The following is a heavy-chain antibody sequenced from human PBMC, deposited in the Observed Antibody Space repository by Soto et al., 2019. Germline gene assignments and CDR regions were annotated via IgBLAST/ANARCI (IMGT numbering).Heavy chain of an antibody. Sequence: GGSLRLSCSASGFSVSSNYMNWVRQAPGKGLEWVSVIYSGGDTHYTDSVKGRFTVSRDNSENTVYLQMNSLRAEDTAVYYCAKDSAATYYYDSSGYNYFDYWGQGTLVTVSS. V-gene: IGHV3-53*01. CDR2: IYSGGDT. CDR3: AKDSAATYYYDSSGYNYFDY. CDR1: GFSVSSNY. D-gene: IGHD3-22*01. J-gene: IGHJ4*02.